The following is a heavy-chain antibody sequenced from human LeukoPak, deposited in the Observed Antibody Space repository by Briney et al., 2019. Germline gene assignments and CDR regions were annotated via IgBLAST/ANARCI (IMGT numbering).Heavy chain of an antibody. J-gene: IGHJ4*02. Sequence: GGSLRLSCAASGFSFSSYSMNWVRQAPGEGLEWGSSISSSSSYIYYADSVKGRFTISRDNAKNSLYLQMNSLRAEDTAVHYCARADGYALGFDYRGQGTLVTVSS. CDR1: GFSFSSYS. D-gene: IGHD5-24*01. V-gene: IGHV3-21*01. CDR3: ARADGYALGFDY. CDR2: ISSSSSYI.